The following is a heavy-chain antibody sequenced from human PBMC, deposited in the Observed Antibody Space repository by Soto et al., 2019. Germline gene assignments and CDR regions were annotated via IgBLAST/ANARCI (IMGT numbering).Heavy chain of an antibody. Sequence: QITLKESGPTLVKPTQTLTLTCTISGFSLITSGVGVGWIRQPPGKALEWLALIYWDDDKRYSPSLKSRLTITKDTSKHQVVITMTNMDPVDPATYYCAHIVTGCFTWGRGALVTVSS. V-gene: IGHV2-5*02. D-gene: IGHD3-16*01. J-gene: IGHJ5*02. CDR1: GFSLITSGVG. CDR3: AHIVTGCFT. CDR2: IYWDDDK.